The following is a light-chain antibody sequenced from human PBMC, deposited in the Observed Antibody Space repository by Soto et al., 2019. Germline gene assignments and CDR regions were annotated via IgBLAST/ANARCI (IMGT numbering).Light chain of an antibody. V-gene: IGLV2-23*01. CDR1: SSDVRNYNF. CDR2: EGT. CDR3: CSYAGSSPPVV. Sequence: QSALTQPASVSGSPGQSITISCTGTSSDVRNYNFVSWYQQHPGKAPKVMIYEGTKRPSGVSNRFSGSKSGNTASLTISGLQAEHEADYYCCSYAGSSPPVVFGGGTKLTVL. J-gene: IGLJ2*01.